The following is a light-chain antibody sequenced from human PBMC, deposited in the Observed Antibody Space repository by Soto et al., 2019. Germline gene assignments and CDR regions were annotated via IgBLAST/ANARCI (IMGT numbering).Light chain of an antibody. CDR1: QSVSSSY. CDR2: GAS. Sequence: EIVLTQSPGTLSLSPGERATLSCRASQSVSSSYLAWYQQKPGQAPRLLIYGASSRATGIPDRFSGSGSGTDFTLTISRLEPEDFAVYYCQQHGNSPRTFGQGTKVDI. CDR3: QQHGNSPRT. V-gene: IGKV3-20*01. J-gene: IGKJ1*01.